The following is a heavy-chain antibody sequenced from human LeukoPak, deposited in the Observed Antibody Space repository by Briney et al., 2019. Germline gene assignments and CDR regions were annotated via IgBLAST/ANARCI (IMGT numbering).Heavy chain of an antibody. Sequence: PGGSLRLSCAASGFTFSNYWMSWVRQAPGTGLEWVANIQQDGSEKNYVDSVKGRFTISRDNARNSLYLEMNSLRAADTAVYYCARLRYTYGKNFDYWGQGTLVTVSS. J-gene: IGHJ4*02. D-gene: IGHD5-18*01. V-gene: IGHV3-7*01. CDR1: GFTFSNYW. CDR3: ARLRYTYGKNFDY. CDR2: IQQDGSEK.